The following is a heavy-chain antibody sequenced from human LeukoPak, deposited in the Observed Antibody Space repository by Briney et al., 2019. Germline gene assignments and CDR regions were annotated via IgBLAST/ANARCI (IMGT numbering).Heavy chain of an antibody. Sequence: PGGSLRLSCAASGFTFSSYGMSWVRQAPEKGLEWVSAISGSGGSTYYADSVKGRLTISRDNSKNTLYLQMNNLRAEDTAVYYCATHKWDFDYWGQGALVTVSS. J-gene: IGHJ4*02. V-gene: IGHV3-23*01. D-gene: IGHD1-26*01. CDR3: ATHKWDFDY. CDR2: ISGSGGST. CDR1: GFTFSSYG.